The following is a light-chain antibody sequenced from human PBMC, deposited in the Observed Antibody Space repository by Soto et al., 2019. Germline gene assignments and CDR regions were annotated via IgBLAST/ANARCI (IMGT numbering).Light chain of an antibody. Sequence: DIQMTQSPSSVSASVGDRVTITCRATQGLSGSLAWYQQKPGKAPKLLISVTSRLQSGVPSRFSGGASGTDFTLTIDSLQPEDFATYYCQQCPNWPLTFGQGTRLEIK. CDR3: QQCPNWPLT. J-gene: IGKJ5*01. CDR1: QGLSGS. CDR2: VTS. V-gene: IGKV1-12*01.